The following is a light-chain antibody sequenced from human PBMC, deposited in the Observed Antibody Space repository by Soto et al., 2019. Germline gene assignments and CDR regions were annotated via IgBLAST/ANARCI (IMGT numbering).Light chain of an antibody. Sequence: EIVLTQSPATLSLSPVERATLPCRASQSVSSYLAWYQQKPGQAPRLLIYDASNRATGIPARFSGSGSGTDFNLTISRLETEDFAVYYCQQRSNWPRMFGKGTKVDIK. CDR2: DAS. J-gene: IGKJ1*01. CDR1: QSVSSY. CDR3: QQRSNWPRM. V-gene: IGKV3-11*01.